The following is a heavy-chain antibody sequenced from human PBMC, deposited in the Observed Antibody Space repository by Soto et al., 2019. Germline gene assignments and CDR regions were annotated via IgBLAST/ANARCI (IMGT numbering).Heavy chain of an antibody. V-gene: IGHV1-69*13. J-gene: IGHJ4*02. Sequence: SVKVSCKASGGTFSSYAISWVRQAPGQGLEWMGGIIPIFGTANYAQKFQGRVTITADESTSTAYMELSSLRSEDTAAYYCARSYGDYTPFDYWGQGTLVTVSS. D-gene: IGHD4-17*01. CDR1: GGTFSSYA. CDR2: IIPIFGTA. CDR3: ARSYGDYTPFDY.